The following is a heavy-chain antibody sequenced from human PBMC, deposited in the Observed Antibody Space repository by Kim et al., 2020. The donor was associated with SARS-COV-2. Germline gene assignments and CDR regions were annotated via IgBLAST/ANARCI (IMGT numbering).Heavy chain of an antibody. CDR1: GFTFSSYS. V-gene: IGHV3-48*02. CDR2: ISSSSSTI. J-gene: IGHJ4*02. D-gene: IGHD6-6*01. CDR3: AVGQTRGSSSWGFDY. Sequence: GGSLRLSCAASGFTFSSYSMNWVRQAPGKGLEWVSYISSSSSTIYYADSVKGRFTISRDNAKNSLYLQMNSLRDEDTAVYYCAVGQTRGSSSWGFDYWGQGTLVTVSS.